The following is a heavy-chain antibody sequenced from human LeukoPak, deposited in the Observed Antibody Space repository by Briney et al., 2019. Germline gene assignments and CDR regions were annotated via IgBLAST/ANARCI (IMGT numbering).Heavy chain of an antibody. V-gene: IGHV1-18*01. Sequence: ASVKVSCKASGYTFTSYGISWVRQAPGQGLEWMGWISAYNGNTNYAQKLQGRVTMTTDTSTSTAYMELRSLRSDDTAVYYCAREGWFGGLLNNWFDPWGQGTLVTVSS. CDR2: ISAYNGNT. D-gene: IGHD3-10*01. CDR3: AREGWFGGLLNNWFDP. J-gene: IGHJ5*02. CDR1: GYTFTSYG.